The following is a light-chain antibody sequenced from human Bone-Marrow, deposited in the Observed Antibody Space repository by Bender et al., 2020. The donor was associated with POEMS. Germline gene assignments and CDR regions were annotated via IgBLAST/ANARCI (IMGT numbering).Light chain of an antibody. CDR2: GVT. CDR3: CSYSRSSASYV. V-gene: IGLV2-8*01. J-gene: IGLJ1*01. Sequence: QSALTQPPSASGSPGQSVTISCTGTSTDVGGYDSVSWYQQHPGKAPKLMISGVTKRPSGVPDRFSGSKSGNTASLTLSGLQADDEADYYCCSYSRSSASYVFGAGTKVTVL. CDR1: STDVGGYDS.